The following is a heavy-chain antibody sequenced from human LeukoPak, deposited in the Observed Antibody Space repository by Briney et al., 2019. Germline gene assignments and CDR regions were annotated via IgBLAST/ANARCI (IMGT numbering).Heavy chain of an antibody. J-gene: IGHJ6*02. Sequence: GASLRLSCAASEFTFSSYAMQWVHQAPGKGREWVSGFSASGGNTWYADSVKGRFTISRDNSKNTLYLQMNSLRAEDTAVYYCAKYVSARGPPYALAVWGQGTTVTVSS. V-gene: IGHV3-23*01. CDR3: AKYVSARGPPYALAV. CDR1: EFTFSSYA. D-gene: IGHD2/OR15-2a*01. CDR2: FSASGGNT.